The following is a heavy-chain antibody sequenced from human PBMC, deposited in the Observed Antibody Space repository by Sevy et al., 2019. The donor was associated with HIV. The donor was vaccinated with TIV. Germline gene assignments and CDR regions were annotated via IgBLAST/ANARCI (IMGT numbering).Heavy chain of an antibody. V-gene: IGHV3-53*01. CDR3: ARGSGNGGPREAFDI. CDR1: EFTVSSNY. Sequence: GGSLRLSCAASEFTVSSNYMSWVRQAPGKGLEWVSVIYSGGSTYYADSVKGRFTISRDNSKNTLYLQMNSLRAEDTAVYYCARGSGNGGPREAFDIWGQGTMVTVSS. CDR2: IYSGGST. D-gene: IGHD3-10*01. J-gene: IGHJ3*02.